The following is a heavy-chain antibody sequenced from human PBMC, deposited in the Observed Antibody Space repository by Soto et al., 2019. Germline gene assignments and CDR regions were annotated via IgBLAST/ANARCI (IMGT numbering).Heavy chain of an antibody. D-gene: IGHD2-15*01. CDR1: GGSFSGYY. Sequence: SETLSLTCAVYGGSFSGYYWSWIRQPPGKGLEWIGEINHSGSTNYNPSLKSRVTISVDTSKNQFSLELSSVTAADTAVYYCARLGYCSGGSCYQRGGYYYYYGMDVWGQGTTVTVSS. CDR2: INHSGST. CDR3: ARLGYCSGGSCYQRGGYYYYYGMDV. J-gene: IGHJ6*02. V-gene: IGHV4-34*01.